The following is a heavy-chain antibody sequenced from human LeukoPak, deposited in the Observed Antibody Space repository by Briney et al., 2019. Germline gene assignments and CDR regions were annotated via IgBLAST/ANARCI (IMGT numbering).Heavy chain of an antibody. CDR2: IIPILGIA. V-gene: IGHV1-69*16. D-gene: IGHD3-22*01. CDR1: GGTFSSYT. Sequence: GASVKVSCKASGGTFSSYTISWVRQAPGQGLEWMGRIIPILGIANYAQKFQGRVTITTDESTSTAYMELSSLRSEDTAVYYCAREEYYDSSGYYGAFDIWGQGTMVTVSS. J-gene: IGHJ3*02. CDR3: AREEYYDSSGYYGAFDI.